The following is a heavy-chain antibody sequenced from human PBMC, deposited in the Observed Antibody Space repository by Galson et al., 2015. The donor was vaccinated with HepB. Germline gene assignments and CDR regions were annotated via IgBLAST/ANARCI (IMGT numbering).Heavy chain of an antibody. Sequence: SVKVSCKASGYTFTSYGISWVRQAPGQGLEWMGWISAYNGNTNYAQKLQGRVTMTTDTSTSTAYMELRSLRSDDTAVYYCARAPNFIAAAGTYYYYGMDVWGQGTTVTVSS. V-gene: IGHV1-18*04. CDR3: ARAPNFIAAAGTYYYYGMDV. J-gene: IGHJ6*02. CDR2: ISAYNGNT. CDR1: GYTFTSYG. D-gene: IGHD6-13*01.